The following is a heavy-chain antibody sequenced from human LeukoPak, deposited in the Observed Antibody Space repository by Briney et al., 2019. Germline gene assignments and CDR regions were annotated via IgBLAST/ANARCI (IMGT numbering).Heavy chain of an antibody. D-gene: IGHD6-13*01. J-gene: IGHJ4*02. CDR3: ARSSTSGFFDY. CDR1: GYSITNGDY. CDR2: IYNSAST. V-gene: IGHV4-38-2*01. Sequence: SETLSLTCVVSGYSITNGDYWGCIRQSPGKGLEWIASIYNSASTHYNPSLRSRVTILVDTSKNEFSLKMRSVTAADTAVYYCARSSTSGFFDYWGQGTLATVSS.